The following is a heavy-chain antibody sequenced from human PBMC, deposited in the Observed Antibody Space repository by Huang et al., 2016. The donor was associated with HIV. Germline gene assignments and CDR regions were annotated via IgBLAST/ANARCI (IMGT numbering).Heavy chain of an antibody. CDR1: GFPPTTSGVG. J-gene: IGHJ4*02. CDR3: AYTNYYDTSGSPFGF. D-gene: IGHD3-22*01. Sequence: QITLKESGPTLVKPTQTLTLTCTFSGFPPTTSGVGVGWIRQPPGQALEWLALIYWNDDKTYSPSLKSRLTITQDTYNIQAGLTVANMDPGDTATYFCAYTNYYDTSGSPFGFGGQGTLVTVSS. CDR2: IYWNDDK. V-gene: IGHV2-5*01.